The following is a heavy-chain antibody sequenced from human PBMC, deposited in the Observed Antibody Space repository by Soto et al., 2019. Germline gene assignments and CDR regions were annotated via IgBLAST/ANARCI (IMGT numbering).Heavy chain of an antibody. CDR3: AKDQAAYYDILTGYPRLDY. CDR2: ISGSGGST. J-gene: IGHJ4*02. D-gene: IGHD3-9*01. Sequence: GALRLSCAASGFTFSSYAMSWVRQAPGKGLEWVSAISGSGGSTYYADSVKGRFTISRDNSKNTLYLQMNSLRAEDTAVYYCAKDQAAYYDILTGYPRLDYWGQGTLVTVSS. V-gene: IGHV3-23*01. CDR1: GFTFSSYA.